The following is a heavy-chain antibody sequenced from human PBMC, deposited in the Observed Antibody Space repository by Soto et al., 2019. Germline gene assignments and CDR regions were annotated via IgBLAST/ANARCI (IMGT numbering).Heavy chain of an antibody. J-gene: IGHJ3*02. CDR3: ARDWDFWSGPLGPGDAFDI. Sequence: SVKVSCKASGGTFSSYTISWVRQAPGQGLEWMGRIIPILGIANYAQKFQGRVTITADKSTSTAYMELSSLRSEDTAVYYCARDWDFWSGPLGPGDAFDIWGQGTMVTVSS. D-gene: IGHD3-3*01. CDR2: IIPILGIA. V-gene: IGHV1-69*04. CDR1: GGTFSSYT.